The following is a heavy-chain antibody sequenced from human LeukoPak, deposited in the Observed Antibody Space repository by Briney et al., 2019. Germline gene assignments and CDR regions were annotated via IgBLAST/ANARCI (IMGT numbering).Heavy chain of an antibody. D-gene: IGHD3-3*01. CDR1: TFTLGNIC. CDR2: ITKGGATV. J-gene: IGHJ5*02. CDR3: ARLSVSITRRFDL. Sequence: PAGSRRLSCAPATFTLGNICTSCDSLTPGKGLEWISYITKGGATVLYAESVKGRFTISRDNANSSLYLQMNSLRAEDTAVYFCARLSVSITRRFDLWGQGTLVTVSS. V-gene: IGHV3-48*04.